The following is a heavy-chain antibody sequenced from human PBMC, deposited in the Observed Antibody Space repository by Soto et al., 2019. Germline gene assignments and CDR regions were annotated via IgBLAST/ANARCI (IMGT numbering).Heavy chain of an antibody. CDR1: GYIFTDYS. J-gene: IGHJ5*02. CDR2: INPSDGST. CDR3: ANGVTRTEGSWSWWFDP. V-gene: IGHV1-46*01. D-gene: IGHD2-2*01. Sequence: QVHLVQSGAEVKRPGTSVKISCKTFGYIFTDYSIHWVRQAPGQGLEWMGKINPSDGSTKYALNFEGRISMTSDTSTVKVYIELGSLRSDDTAVFYYANGVTRTEGSWSWWFDPWCQGTLVTASS.